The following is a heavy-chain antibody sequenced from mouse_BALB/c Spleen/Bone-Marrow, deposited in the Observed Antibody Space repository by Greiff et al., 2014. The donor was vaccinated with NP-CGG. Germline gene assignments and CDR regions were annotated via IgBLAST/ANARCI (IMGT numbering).Heavy chain of an antibody. Sequence: EVKLVESGPELVKPGDSVKISCTASGFALNSYNMHWVKQSPGKSLEWLGHIDPYNGDTNYNQKFKGKATLTVDKSSITSYMNRNSLTSKDSSFYDCARESYGSGTAYWGQGTLVTVSA. J-gene: IGHJ3*01. CDR1: GFALNSYN. CDR2: IDPYNGDT. V-gene: IGHV1S135*01. D-gene: IGHD1-1*01. CDR3: ARESYGSGTAY.